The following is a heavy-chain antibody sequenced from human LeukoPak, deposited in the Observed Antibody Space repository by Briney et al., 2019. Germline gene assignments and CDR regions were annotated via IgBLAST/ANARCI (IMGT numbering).Heavy chain of an antibody. CDR3: AKNPAAGIREYYFDY. D-gene: IGHD6-13*01. V-gene: IGHV3-30*18. CDR2: ISYDGSNK. CDR1: GFTFSSYG. Sequence: GGSLRLSCAASGFTFSSYGMHWVRQAPGKGLEWVAVISYDGSNKYYADSVKGRFTISRDNSKNTLYLQMNSLRAEDTAVYYCAKNPAAGIREYYFDYWGQGTLVTVSS. J-gene: IGHJ4*02.